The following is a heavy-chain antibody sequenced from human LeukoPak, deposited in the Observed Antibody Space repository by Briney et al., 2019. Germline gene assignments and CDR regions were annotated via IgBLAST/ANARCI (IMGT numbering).Heavy chain of an antibody. CDR1: GYSISGGYY. V-gene: IGHV4-38-2*02. CDR3: ARAFLVGYSPEEYFFDY. J-gene: IGHJ4*02. D-gene: IGHD2-15*01. Sequence: SETLSLTCTVSGYSISGGYYWGWVRQPPGKGLECIGEIHHSGTTNYNPSLKSRVTISVDKSKNEFSLKLNSVTAADTAVYYCARAFLVGYSPEEYFFDYWGQGTLVTVSS. CDR2: IHHSGTT.